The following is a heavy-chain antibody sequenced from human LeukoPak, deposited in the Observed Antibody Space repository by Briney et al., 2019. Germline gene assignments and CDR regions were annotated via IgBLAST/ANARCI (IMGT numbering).Heavy chain of an antibody. J-gene: IGHJ4*02. V-gene: IGHV5-51*01. CDR3: ARHGIAYSSSAGLDY. CDR2: IYPGDSDT. D-gene: IGHD6-6*01. CDR1: GYIFTNYW. Sequence: GESMKISCKGAGYIFTNYWIAWVRQMPGKGLEWMGLIYPGDSDTRYSPSFQGQITISAAKSISTAHLDWDSLKASYTALSYFARHGIAYSSSAGLDYWGQGTLVTVSS.